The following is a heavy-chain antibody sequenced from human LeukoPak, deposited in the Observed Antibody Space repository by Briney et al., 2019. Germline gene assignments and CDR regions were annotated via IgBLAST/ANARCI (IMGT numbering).Heavy chain of an antibody. Sequence: PGRSLRLSCAASGFTFSSYTMNWVRQAPGKGLEWVSSISSSSYIYYADSVKGRFTISRDDAKNSLYLQMNSLRAEDTAIYYCAREMRKTGSSWYGDYWGQGTLVTVSS. CDR2: ISSSSYI. CDR3: AREMRKTGSSWYGDY. D-gene: IGHD6-13*01. V-gene: IGHV3-21*01. CDR1: GFTFSSYT. J-gene: IGHJ4*02.